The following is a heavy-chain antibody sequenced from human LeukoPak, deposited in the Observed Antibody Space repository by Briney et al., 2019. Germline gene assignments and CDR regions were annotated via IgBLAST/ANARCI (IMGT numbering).Heavy chain of an antibody. Sequence: GASVKVSCKASGYTFTSYGISWVRQAPGQGLEWMGWIGAYNGNTNYAQKLQGRVTMTTDTSTSTAYMELRSLRSDDTAVYYCARAPSYYDSSGYYVGTEFDYWGQGTLVTVSS. CDR3: ARAPSYYDSSGYYVGTEFDY. CDR2: IGAYNGNT. V-gene: IGHV1-18*01. CDR1: GYTFTSYG. J-gene: IGHJ4*02. D-gene: IGHD3-22*01.